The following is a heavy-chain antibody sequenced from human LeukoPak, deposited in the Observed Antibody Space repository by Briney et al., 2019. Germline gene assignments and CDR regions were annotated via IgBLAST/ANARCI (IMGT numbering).Heavy chain of an antibody. V-gene: IGHV1-2*02. D-gene: IGHD2-15*01. CDR1: GYTFTVYY. CDR2: IIPNSGGT. Sequence: ASVKVSCKVSGYTFTVYYIHWLRQAPGQGLEWMGWIIPNSGGTNYAQKFQDRVTMTRDTAISTAYMELSSLTYDDTAVYYCARGVLLQGRGAFDIWGQGAMVTVSS. CDR3: ARGVLLQGRGAFDI. J-gene: IGHJ3*02.